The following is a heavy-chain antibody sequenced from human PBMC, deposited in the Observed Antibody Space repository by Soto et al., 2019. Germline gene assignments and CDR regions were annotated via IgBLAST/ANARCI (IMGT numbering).Heavy chain of an antibody. CDR1: GYTFTSYG. D-gene: IGHD2-2*01. J-gene: IGHJ6*02. V-gene: IGHV1-18*01. Sequence: GASVKVSCKASGYTFTSYGISWVRQAPGQGLEWMGWISAGNGNTKYSQKFQGRVTITRDTSASTAYMELNSLRSEDTAVYYCASSYCISTSCPPYYGMDVWGQGTTVTVSS. CDR2: ISAGNGNT. CDR3: ASSYCISTSCPPYYGMDV.